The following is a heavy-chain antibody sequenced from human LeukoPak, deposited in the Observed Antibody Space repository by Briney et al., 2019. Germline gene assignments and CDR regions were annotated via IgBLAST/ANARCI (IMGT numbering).Heavy chain of an antibody. Sequence: SETLSLTCAVYGGSFSGYFWSWIRQPPGKALEWIGEINHSGSTNYNPSLKSRVTISVDTSKTQFSLKLSSVTAADTAVYYCARRCSSTSCHGKYFDYWGQGTLVTVSS. CDR2: INHSGST. CDR3: ARRCSSTSCHGKYFDY. J-gene: IGHJ4*02. CDR1: GGSFSGYF. V-gene: IGHV4-34*01. D-gene: IGHD2-2*01.